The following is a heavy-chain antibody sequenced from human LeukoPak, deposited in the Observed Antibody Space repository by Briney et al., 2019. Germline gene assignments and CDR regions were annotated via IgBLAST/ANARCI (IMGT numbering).Heavy chain of an antibody. CDR1: GFTFSSYS. CDR3: ARSYYDSSGGYHFDY. V-gene: IGHV3-21*01. CDR2: ISSSSSYI. D-gene: IGHD3-22*01. Sequence: GGSLRLSCAASGFTFSSYSMNWVRQAPGKGLEWVSSISSSSSYIYYADSVKGRFTISRDNAKNSLYLQMNSLRAEDTAVYYCARSYYDSSGGYHFDYWGQGTLVTVSS. J-gene: IGHJ4*02.